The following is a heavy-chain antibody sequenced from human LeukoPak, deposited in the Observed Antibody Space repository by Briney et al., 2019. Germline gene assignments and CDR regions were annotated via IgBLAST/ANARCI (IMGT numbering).Heavy chain of an antibody. Sequence: PGGSLRLSCAASGFSFSSYSMNWVRQAPGKGLEWISHISSSSNTIYYADSVRGRFTISRDNAKNSLFLQMNSLRDEDTAVYYCASDKATMVRGVLDYWGQGTLVTVSS. J-gene: IGHJ4*02. D-gene: IGHD3-10*01. CDR2: ISSSSNTI. CDR3: ASDKATMVRGVLDY. CDR1: GFSFSSYS. V-gene: IGHV3-48*02.